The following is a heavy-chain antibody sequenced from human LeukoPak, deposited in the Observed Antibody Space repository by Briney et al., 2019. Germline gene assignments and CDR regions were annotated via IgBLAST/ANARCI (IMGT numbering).Heavy chain of an antibody. CDR2: IYYSGST. D-gene: IGHD3-3*01. J-gene: IGHJ4*02. V-gene: IGHV4-39*01. Sequence: SETLSLTCTVSGGSISSSSYYWGWIRQPPGKGLEWIGSIYYSGSTYYNPSLKSRVTISVDTSKNQFSLKLSSVTAADTAVYYCASSRGDFWSGYYVRPFDYWGQGTLVTVSS. CDR1: GGSISSSSYY. CDR3: ASSRGDFWSGYYVRPFDY.